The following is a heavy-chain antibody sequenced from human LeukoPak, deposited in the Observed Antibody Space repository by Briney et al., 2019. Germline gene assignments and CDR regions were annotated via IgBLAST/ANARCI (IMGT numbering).Heavy chain of an antibody. CDR2: ISVSDGTI. Sequence: GGSLRLSCATSGFSFNSYGMNWVRQALGKGLEWVSYISVSDGTIYYADSVKGRFTISSDNAKNSLFLQMNSLRVEDTAIYYCTRDTHFYDYWGQGTLVTVSS. CDR1: GFSFNSYG. V-gene: IGHV3-48*01. CDR3: TRDTHFYDY. D-gene: IGHD2/OR15-2a*01. J-gene: IGHJ4*02.